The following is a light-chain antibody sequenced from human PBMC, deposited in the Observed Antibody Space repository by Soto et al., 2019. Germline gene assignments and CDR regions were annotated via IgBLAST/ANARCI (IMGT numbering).Light chain of an antibody. V-gene: IGKV3-20*01. Sequence: ESVLTQSPATLSLSPGERATLSCRASQSVSNSFFAWYQQKPGQAPRLLIYGVSSRATGIPARFSGSGSGTDFTLTISRLESEDFVVYYCQQYSSLPHTFGQGTKLEVK. J-gene: IGKJ2*01. CDR3: QQYSSLPHT. CDR1: QSVSNSF. CDR2: GVS.